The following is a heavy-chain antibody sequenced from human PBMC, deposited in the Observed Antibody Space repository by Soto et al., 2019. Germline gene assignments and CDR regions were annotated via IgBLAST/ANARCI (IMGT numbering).Heavy chain of an antibody. CDR2: INHSGST. J-gene: IGHJ4*02. V-gene: IGHV4-34*01. CDR1: GASFSGYY. Sequence: PSETLSLTCAVYGASFSGYYWTWIRQPPGTGLEWIGEINHSGSTNYNPSLKSRVTISVDTSKNQFSLKLTSVTAADTAVYYCARDKITGLFDYWGQGTLVTVSS. CDR3: ARDKITGLFDY. D-gene: IGHD2-8*02.